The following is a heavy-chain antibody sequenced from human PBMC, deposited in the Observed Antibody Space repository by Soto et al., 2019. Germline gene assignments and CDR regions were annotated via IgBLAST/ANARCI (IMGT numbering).Heavy chain of an antibody. V-gene: IGHV4-59*01. CDR2: LYYGGST. Sequence: SETLSLTCTVSGGSISTYYWNWIRQPPGKGLEWIGYLYYGGSTNYNPSLESRVTISLDTSKNQISLKLSSVTAADTAVYYCARGRDDYNEWYVDLWGRGSLVTVS. D-gene: IGHD4-4*01. CDR1: GGSISTYY. CDR3: ARGRDDYNEWYVDL. J-gene: IGHJ2*01.